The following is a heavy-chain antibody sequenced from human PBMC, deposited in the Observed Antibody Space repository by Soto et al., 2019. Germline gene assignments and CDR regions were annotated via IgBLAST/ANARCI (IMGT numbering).Heavy chain of an antibody. J-gene: IGHJ5*02. CDR2: IYASGTT. CDR3: VRDGSKTLREWFDP. D-gene: IGHD3-16*01. V-gene: IGHV4-4*07. Sequence: QVQLLESGPGLVKPSETLALTCNVSGSPINGFFRSWVRQPAGKGLEWIGRIYASGTTDFNPSLKSRVRMSVDVSKKQVFLTLTAVSAADTAVYYCVRDGSKTLREWFDPWGGGLSVTVSS. CDR1: GSPINGFF.